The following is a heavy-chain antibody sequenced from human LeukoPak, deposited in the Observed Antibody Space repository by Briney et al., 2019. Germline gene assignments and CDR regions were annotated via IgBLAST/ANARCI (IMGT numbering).Heavy chain of an antibody. CDR1: GGSISSGGYY. V-gene: IGHV4-31*03. J-gene: IGHJ4*02. D-gene: IGHD1-20*01. CDR3: ARGGIGLEFHY. CDR2: IYYSEST. Sequence: SETLSLTCTVSGGSISSGGYYWSWIRQHPRKGLEWIGYIYYSESTYYNPSLKRRVTISVDTSKNQFSLKLSSVTAADTAVYYCARGGIGLEFHYWGQGTLVTVSS.